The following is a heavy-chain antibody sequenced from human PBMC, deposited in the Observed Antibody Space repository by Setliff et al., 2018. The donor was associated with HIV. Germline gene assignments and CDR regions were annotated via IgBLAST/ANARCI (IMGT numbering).Heavy chain of an antibody. Sequence: GGSLRLSCAASGFTFSDYWMTWVRQAPGKGLEWVANIKQDGSEKYCVDSVKGRFTISRDNAKNSLYLQMNSLGAEDTAVYYCAEWFDGYDAFDIWGQGTMVTVSS. J-gene: IGHJ3*02. CDR1: GFTFSDYW. CDR2: IKQDGSEK. CDR3: AEWFDGYDAFDI. V-gene: IGHV3-7*03. D-gene: IGHD3-3*01.